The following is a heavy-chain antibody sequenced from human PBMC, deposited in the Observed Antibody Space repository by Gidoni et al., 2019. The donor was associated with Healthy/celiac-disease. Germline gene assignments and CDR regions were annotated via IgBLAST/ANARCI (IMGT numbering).Heavy chain of an antibody. J-gene: IGHJ5*02. V-gene: IGHV1-69*04. CDR3: ARDPPQTLDGYKT. CDR1: GATFSSYA. Sequence: QVQLVQSGAEVQKPGSSVKVSCKASGATFSSYAISWVRQAPGQGLEWMGRIIPILGIANYAQKFQGRVTITADKSTSTAYMELSSLRSEDTAVYYCARDPPQTLDGYKTWGQGTLVTVSS. CDR2: IIPILGIA. D-gene: IGHD5-12*01.